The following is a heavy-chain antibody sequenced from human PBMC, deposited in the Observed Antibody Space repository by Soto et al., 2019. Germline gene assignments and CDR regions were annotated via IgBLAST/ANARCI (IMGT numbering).Heavy chain of an antibody. Sequence: QVQLVQSGAEVKKPGSSVKVSCKASGGTFSSYAISWVRQAPGQGLEWIGGIIPISETTNYAQKFQGRVTITADESKSTAYMELSSLRSEDTAVYYCARSQGSSTSLEIYYYYYYGMDVWCQGTTVTVSS. D-gene: IGHD2-2*01. J-gene: IGHJ6*02. CDR1: GGTFSSYA. V-gene: IGHV1-69*01. CDR3: ARSQGSSTSLEIYYYYYYGMDV. CDR2: IIPISETT.